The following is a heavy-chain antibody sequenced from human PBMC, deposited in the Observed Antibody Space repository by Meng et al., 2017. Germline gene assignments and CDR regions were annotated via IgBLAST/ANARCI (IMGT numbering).Heavy chain of an antibody. J-gene: IGHJ6*02. CDR2: ISAYNGNT. CDR1: GYTFTSYG. Sequence: ASVKVSCKASGYTFTSYGISWVRQAPGQGLEWMGWISAYNGNTNYAQKLQGRVTMTTDTSTSTAYMELRSLRSDDTAVYYCAREVAVALYYGMDVWGQGTTVTVSS. D-gene: IGHD2-15*01. CDR3: AREVAVALYYGMDV. V-gene: IGHV1-18*01.